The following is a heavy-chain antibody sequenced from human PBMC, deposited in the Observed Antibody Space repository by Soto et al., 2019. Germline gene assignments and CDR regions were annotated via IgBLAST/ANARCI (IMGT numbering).Heavy chain of an antibody. Sequence: GGSLRLSCAASGFTVSSNYMSWVRQAPGKGLEWVSVIYSGGSTYYAGSVKGRFTISRDNSKNTLYLQMNSLRAEDTAVYYCARESGYPIHRALDYWGQGTLVTVSS. J-gene: IGHJ4*02. CDR3: ARESGYPIHRALDY. CDR1: GFTVSSNY. D-gene: IGHD5-12*01. CDR2: IYSGGST. V-gene: IGHV3-53*01.